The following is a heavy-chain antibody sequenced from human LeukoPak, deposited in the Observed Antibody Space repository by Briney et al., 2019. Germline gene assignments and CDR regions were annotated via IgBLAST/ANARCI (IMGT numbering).Heavy chain of an antibody. Sequence: ASVTVSCTASGYTFTGYYMHWVRQAPGQGLEWMGRINPNSGGTNYAQKFQGRVTMTRDTSISTAYMELSRLRSDDTAVYYCARGDSSSWYRLWFDPWGQGTLVTVSS. CDR1: GYTFTGYY. V-gene: IGHV1-2*06. CDR3: ARGDSSSWYRLWFDP. D-gene: IGHD6-13*01. CDR2: INPNSGGT. J-gene: IGHJ5*02.